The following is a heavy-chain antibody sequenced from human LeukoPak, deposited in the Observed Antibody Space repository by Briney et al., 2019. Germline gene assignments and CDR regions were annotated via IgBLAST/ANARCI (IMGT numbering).Heavy chain of an antibody. CDR3: ARGASPGRHHDY. CDR1: GYTFTSYG. Sequence: ASVRVSCKASGYTFTSYGISGVRQAPGQGLEWMGWISAYNGNTNYAQKLQGRVTMTTDTSTSTVYMELSSLRSEDTAVYYCARGASPGRHHDYWGQGTLVTVSS. J-gene: IGHJ4*02. CDR2: ISAYNGNT. V-gene: IGHV1-18*01.